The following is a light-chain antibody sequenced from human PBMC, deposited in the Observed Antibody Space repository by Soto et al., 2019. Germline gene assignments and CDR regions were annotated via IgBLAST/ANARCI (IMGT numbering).Light chain of an antibody. CDR3: QSYDSGLSARV. CDR1: SSNIGAGYD. J-gene: IGLJ3*02. V-gene: IGLV1-40*01. Sequence: QSVLTQPHSVSGAPGQRVTISCTGSSSNIGAGYDVHWYQQLPGTAPKLLIYGNNNRPSGVPDRFSGSKSGTSASLAITGLQAEDDADYYCQSYDSGLSARVFGGGTKLTVL. CDR2: GNN.